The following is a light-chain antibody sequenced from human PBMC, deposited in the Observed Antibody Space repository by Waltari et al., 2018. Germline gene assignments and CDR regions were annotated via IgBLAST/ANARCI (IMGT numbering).Light chain of an antibody. CDR1: SSGVGSYSL. J-gene: IGLJ3*02. V-gene: IGLV2-23*02. Sequence: QSALTQPASVSGSPGQSITISCTGTSSGVGSYSLVSWYQQHPGKAPKLIISEVNQRPSGVSMSFSGSKSVNTASLTISGLQAEDEADDYCCSHADSTTLWMFGGGTKLTVL. CDR3: CSHADSTTLWM. CDR2: EVN.